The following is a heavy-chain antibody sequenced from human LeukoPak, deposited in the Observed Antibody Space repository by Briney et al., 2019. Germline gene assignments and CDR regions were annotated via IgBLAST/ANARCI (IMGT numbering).Heavy chain of an antibody. D-gene: IGHD3-10*01. V-gene: IGHV3-23*01. CDR3: AKDQNSGSGSYSNFDY. CDR2: VSGSGGST. Sequence: PGGSLRLSCVVSGITLANYGMSWVRQAPGKGLEWVAGVSGSGGSTNYADSVKGRFTISRDNPKNTLYLQMNSLRAEDTALYYCAKDQNSGSGSYSNFDYWGQGTLVTVSS. CDR1: GITLANYG. J-gene: IGHJ4*02.